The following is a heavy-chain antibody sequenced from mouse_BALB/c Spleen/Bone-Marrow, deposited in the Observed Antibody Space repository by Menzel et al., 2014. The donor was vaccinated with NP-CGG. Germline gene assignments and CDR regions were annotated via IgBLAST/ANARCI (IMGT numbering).Heavy chain of an antibody. V-gene: IGHV5-17*02. CDR3: ARWRYGYAMDY. Sequence: EVMLVESGGGLVQPGGSRKLSCAASGFTFSSFGMHWVRQAPEKGLEWVAYISSGSSTIYYADTVKGRFTISRDNPKNTLFLQITSLRSEDTAMYYCARWRYGYAMDYWGQGTSVTVSS. CDR1: GFTFSSFG. D-gene: IGHD2-14*01. CDR2: ISSGSSTI. J-gene: IGHJ4*01.